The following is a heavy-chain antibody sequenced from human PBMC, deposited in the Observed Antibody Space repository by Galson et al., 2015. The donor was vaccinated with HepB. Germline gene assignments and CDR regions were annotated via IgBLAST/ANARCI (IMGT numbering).Heavy chain of an antibody. CDR1: GFTFSGSA. CDR2: IRTKANNYAT. Sequence: SLRLSCAASGFTFSGSAMHWVRQASGRGLEWVGRIRTKANNYATAYGASVKGRFTISRDDSKNTAYLQMNSLKTEDTAVYYCTRREGDMDVWGQGTTVTVSS. V-gene: IGHV3-73*01. CDR3: TRREGDMDV. J-gene: IGHJ6*02. D-gene: IGHD1-26*01.